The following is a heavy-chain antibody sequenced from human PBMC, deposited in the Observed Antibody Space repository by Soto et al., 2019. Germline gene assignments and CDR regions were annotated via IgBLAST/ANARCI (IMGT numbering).Heavy chain of an antibody. D-gene: IGHD2-15*01. CDR3: APHVYCSGGSCHYDAFDI. CDR2: ISDSDDST. V-gene: IGHV3-23*01. J-gene: IGHJ3*02. Sequence: EVQLLESGGGLVQPGESLRLSCAVSGFIFGNYMMTWVRQAPGKGLEWVSTISDSDDSTYYADSVKGRFTISRDSSKNTLYLQMDSLGAEDTAVYYCAPHVYCSGGSCHYDAFDIRGQGTMVTVSS. CDR1: GFIFGNYM.